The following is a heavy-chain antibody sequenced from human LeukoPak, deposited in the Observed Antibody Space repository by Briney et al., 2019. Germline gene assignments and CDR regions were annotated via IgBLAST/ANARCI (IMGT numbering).Heavy chain of an antibody. Sequence: SVKVSCKASGGTFSSYAISWVRQAPGQGLEWMGGIIPIFGTANYAQKLQGRVTITADESTSTAYMELSSLRSEDTAVYYCARGAANIAVAGTGYYFDYWGQGTLVTVSS. V-gene: IGHV1-69*01. CDR2: IIPIFGTA. D-gene: IGHD6-19*01. J-gene: IGHJ4*02. CDR3: ARGAANIAVAGTGYYFDY. CDR1: GGTFSSYA.